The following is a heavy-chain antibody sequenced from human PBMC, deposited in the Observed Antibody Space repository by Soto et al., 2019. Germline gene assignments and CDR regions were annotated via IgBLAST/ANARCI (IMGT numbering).Heavy chain of an antibody. D-gene: IGHD3-3*01. CDR3: AKATYYDFWSGYYPEPYYFDY. J-gene: IGHJ4*02. CDR2: ISGSGGST. Sequence: GGSLRLSCAAPGFTFSSYAMSWVRQAPGKGLEWVSAISGSGGSTYYADSVKGRSTISRDNSKNTLYLQMNSLRAEDTAVYYCAKATYYDFWSGYYPEPYYFDYWGQGTXVTVSS. CDR1: GFTFSSYA. V-gene: IGHV3-23*01.